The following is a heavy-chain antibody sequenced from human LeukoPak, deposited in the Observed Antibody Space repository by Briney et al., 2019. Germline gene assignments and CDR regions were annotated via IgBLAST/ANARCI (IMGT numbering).Heavy chain of an antibody. CDR2: ISAYNGNT. D-gene: IGHD2-2*01. CDR3: ARDGGYCSSTSCYVDNWFDP. Sequence: ASVKVSCKASGYTFTSSGISWVRQAPGQGLEWMGWISAYNGNTNYAQKLQGRVTMTTDTSTSTAYMELRSLRSDDTAVYYCARDGGYCSSTSCYVDNWFDPWGQGTLVTVSS. J-gene: IGHJ5*02. V-gene: IGHV1-18*01. CDR1: GYTFTSSG.